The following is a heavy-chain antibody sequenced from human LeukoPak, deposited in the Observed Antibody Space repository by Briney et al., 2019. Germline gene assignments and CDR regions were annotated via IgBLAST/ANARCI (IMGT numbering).Heavy chain of an antibody. CDR2: INPNSGGT. Sequence: ASVKVSCKASGYTFTGYYMHWVRQAPGQGLEWMGWINPNSGGTNYAQKFQGWVTMTRDTSISTAYMELSRLRSDDTAVYYCARDGGLNYYYYGMDVWGQGTTVTVSS. D-gene: IGHD3-3*01. J-gene: IGHJ6*02. CDR3: ARDGGLNYYYYGMDV. V-gene: IGHV1-2*04. CDR1: GYTFTGYY.